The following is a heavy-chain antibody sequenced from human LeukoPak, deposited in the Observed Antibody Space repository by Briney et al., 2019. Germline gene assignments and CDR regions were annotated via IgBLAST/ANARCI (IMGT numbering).Heavy chain of an antibody. CDR3: ARVSGSGSSRDWFDP. J-gene: IGHJ5*02. CDR1: GGSISSSSYY. D-gene: IGHD3-10*01. Sequence: SETLSLTCTVSGGSISSSSYYWGGIRQPPGKGLEWIGSIYYSGSTYYNPSLKSRVTISVDTSKNQFSLQLNSVTPEDTAVYYCARVSGSGSSRDWFDPWGQGNLVTVSS. V-gene: IGHV4-39*07. CDR2: IYYSGST.